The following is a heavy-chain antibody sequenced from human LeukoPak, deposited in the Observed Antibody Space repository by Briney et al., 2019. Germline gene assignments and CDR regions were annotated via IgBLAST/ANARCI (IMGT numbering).Heavy chain of an antibody. Sequence: PGGSLRLSCAASGFTFSSYSMHWVRQAPGKGLEWVAVISYDGNKEDFAASVQGRFTISRDNSKNTLYLQMNSLRAEDTSVYYCAMGAVYSSGFSYFRSYFDYWGQGTLVTVSS. CDR3: AMGAVYSSGFSYFRSYFDY. J-gene: IGHJ4*02. V-gene: IGHV3-30*03. CDR2: ISYDGNKE. D-gene: IGHD3-22*01. CDR1: GFTFSSYS.